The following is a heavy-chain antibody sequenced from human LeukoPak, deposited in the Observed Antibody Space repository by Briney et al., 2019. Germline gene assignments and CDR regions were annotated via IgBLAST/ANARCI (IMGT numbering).Heavy chain of an antibody. D-gene: IGHD2-21*02. V-gene: IGHV4-38-2*02. Sequence: SETLSLTCAVSGSSINTEYIGGWIRQPPGQGLEWIGSIHDSGRTYYSPSLKSRLTITLDTSKNQFSLNLSSVTAADTAVYYCARDNFYSIFDYWGQGTLVTVSS. CDR1: GSSINTEYI. CDR2: IHDSGRT. J-gene: IGHJ4*02. CDR3: ARDNFYSIFDY.